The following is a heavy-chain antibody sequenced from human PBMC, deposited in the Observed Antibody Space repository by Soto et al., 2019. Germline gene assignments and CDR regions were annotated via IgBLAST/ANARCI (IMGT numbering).Heavy chain of an antibody. Sequence: GGSLRLSCAASGFTFSSYAMSWVRQAPGKGLEWVSAISGSGGSTYYADSVKGRFTISRDNSKNTLYLQMDSLRAEDTAVYYCAKGRVYCTSTSCYVGSDYWGQGTLLTVSS. CDR2: ISGSGGST. D-gene: IGHD2-2*01. CDR3: AKGRVYCTSTSCYVGSDY. CDR1: GFTFSSYA. V-gene: IGHV3-23*01. J-gene: IGHJ4*02.